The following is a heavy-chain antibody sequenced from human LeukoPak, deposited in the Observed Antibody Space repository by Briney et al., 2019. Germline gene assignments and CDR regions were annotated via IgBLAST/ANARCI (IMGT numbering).Heavy chain of an antibody. D-gene: IGHD6-25*01. J-gene: IGHJ3*02. Sequence: SETLSLTCTVSGGSISSSSYYWGWIRQPPGKGLEWIGSIYYSGSTYYNPSLKSRVTISVDTSKNQFSLKLSSVTAADTAVYYRARMGSGHDAFDIWGQGTMVTVSS. CDR3: ARMGSGHDAFDI. CDR1: GGSISSSSYY. CDR2: IYYSGST. V-gene: IGHV4-39*01.